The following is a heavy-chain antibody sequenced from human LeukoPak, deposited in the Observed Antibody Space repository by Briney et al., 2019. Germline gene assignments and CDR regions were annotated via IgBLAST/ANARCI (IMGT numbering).Heavy chain of an antibody. J-gene: IGHJ4*02. CDR1: GGTFSSYA. Sequence: SVKVSCKASGGTFSSYAISWVRQAPGQGLEWMGGIIPIFGTANYARKFQGRVTITTDESTSTAYMELSSLRSEDTAVYYCASSHYYDSSGYYRVGYYFDYWGQGTLVTVSS. V-gene: IGHV1-69*05. CDR2: IIPIFGTA. D-gene: IGHD3-22*01. CDR3: ASSHYYDSSGYYRVGYYFDY.